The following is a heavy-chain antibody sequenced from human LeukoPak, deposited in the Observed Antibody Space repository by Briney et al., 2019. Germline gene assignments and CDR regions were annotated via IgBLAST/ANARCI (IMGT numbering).Heavy chain of an antibody. CDR1: GFTFSSYE. D-gene: IGHD5-12*01. CDR3: ARDSGGGYDSSYWFDP. J-gene: IGHJ5*02. V-gene: IGHV3-48*03. CDR2: ISSSGSTI. Sequence: GGSLRLSCAASGFTFSSYEMNWVRQAPGKGLEWVSYISSSGSTIYYADSVKGRFTISRDNAKNSLYLQMNSLRAEDTAVYYCARDSGGGYDSSYWFDPWGQGTLVTVSS.